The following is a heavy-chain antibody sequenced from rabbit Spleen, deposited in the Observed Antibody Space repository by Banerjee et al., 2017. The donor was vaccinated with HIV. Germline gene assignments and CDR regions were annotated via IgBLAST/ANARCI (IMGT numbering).Heavy chain of an antibody. J-gene: IGHJ4*01. Sequence: QEQLEESGGDLVKPEGSLTLTCTASGFSFSSSAWVCWVRQAPGKGLEWIGCIYAGSSGSSYYASWAKCRFTISKTSSTTVTLQMTSLTAADTATYFCARDIMVNNAYIFGLWGQGTLVTVS. V-gene: IGHV1S45*01. D-gene: IGHD2-1*01. CDR2: IYAGSSGSS. CDR3: ARDIMVNNAYIFGL. CDR1: GFSFSSSAW.